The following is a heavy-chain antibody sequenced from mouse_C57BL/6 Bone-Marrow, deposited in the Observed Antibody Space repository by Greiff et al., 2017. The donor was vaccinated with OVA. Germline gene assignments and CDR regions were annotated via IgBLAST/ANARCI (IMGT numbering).Heavy chain of an antibody. CDR2: IDPETGGT. V-gene: IGHV1-15*01. D-gene: IGHD1-1*01. J-gene: IGHJ4*01. CDR3: NYGSSYYYAMDY. Sequence: QVQLQQSGAELVRPGASVTLSCKASGYTFTDYEMHWVKQTPVHGLEWIGAIDPETGGTAYNQKFKGKAMLTADKSSSTAYMELRSLTSEDSAVYYCNYGSSYYYAMDYWGQGTSVTVSS. CDR1: GYTFTDYE.